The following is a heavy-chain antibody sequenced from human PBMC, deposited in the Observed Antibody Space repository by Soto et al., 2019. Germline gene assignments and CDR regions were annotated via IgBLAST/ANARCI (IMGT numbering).Heavy chain of an antibody. CDR1: GGSISSYY. Sequence: QVQLQESGPGLVKPSETLSLTCTVSGGSISSYYWSWIRQPPGKGLEWIGSIYYSGSTNYNPSLXSXAXSXXDASKIPFSPKLRSVTAPDTAVDYCLRRWRGVFATWGQGTLVTVSS. J-gene: IGHJ3*02. CDR2: IYYSGST. CDR3: LRRWRGVFAT. V-gene: IGHV4-59*08. D-gene: IGHD2-15*01.